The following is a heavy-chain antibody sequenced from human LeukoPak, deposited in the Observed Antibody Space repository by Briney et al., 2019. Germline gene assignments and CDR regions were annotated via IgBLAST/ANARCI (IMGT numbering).Heavy chain of an antibody. J-gene: IGHJ6*03. CDR3: ARAGRITMIVGIPGYYMDV. CDR2: INPNSGGT. Sequence: ASVKVSCKASGYTFTGYYMHWVRQAPGQGLEWMGWINPNSGGTNYAQKFQGRVTMTRDTSISTAYMELSRLRSDDTAVYHCARAGRITMIVGIPGYYMDVWGKGTTVTISS. D-gene: IGHD3-22*01. CDR1: GYTFTGYY. V-gene: IGHV1-2*02.